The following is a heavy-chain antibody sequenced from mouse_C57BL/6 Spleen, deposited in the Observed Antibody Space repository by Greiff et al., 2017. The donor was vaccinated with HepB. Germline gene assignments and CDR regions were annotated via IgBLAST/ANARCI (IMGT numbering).Heavy chain of an antibody. J-gene: IGHJ3*01. V-gene: IGHV1-62-2*01. CDR2: FYPGSGSI. Sequence: VKLVESGAELVKPGASVKLSCKASGYTFTEYTIHWVKQRSGQGLEWIGWFYPGSGSIKYNENFKDKATLTADKSSSTVYMELSRLTSEDSAVYFCARHEEGWLLFAYWGQGTLVTVSA. CDR3: ARHEEGWLLFAY. CDR1: GYTFTEYT. D-gene: IGHD2-3*01.